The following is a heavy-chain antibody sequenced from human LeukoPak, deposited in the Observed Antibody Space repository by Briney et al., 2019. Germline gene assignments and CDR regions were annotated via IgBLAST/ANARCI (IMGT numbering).Heavy chain of an antibody. J-gene: IGHJ6*02. CDR2: IKQDGREK. Sequence: TGGSLSLSCAASGFTFSSNWMSWVRPAPGKGLEGVANIKQDGREKYYVVSVKGRFTISKSNAKNSLYLQMNSLRAEDTAVYYCARDSRYDFWSGYYPTLYYGMDVWGQGTTVTISS. CDR1: GFTFSSNW. CDR3: ARDSRYDFWSGYYPTLYYGMDV. V-gene: IGHV3-7*01. D-gene: IGHD3-3*01.